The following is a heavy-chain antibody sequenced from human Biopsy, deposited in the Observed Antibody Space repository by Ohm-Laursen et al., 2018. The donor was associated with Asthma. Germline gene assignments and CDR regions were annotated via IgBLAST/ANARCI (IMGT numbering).Heavy chain of an antibody. J-gene: IGHJ5*02. V-gene: IGHV1-2*06. CDR3: AREGITGTTAWFDP. D-gene: IGHD1-7*01. Sequence: ASVKVSCKASGYTFTGYYMHWVRQAPGQGLEWMGRINPNSGGANYAQKFQGRVTMARDTSISTAYMELSRLRSDDTAVYYCAREGITGTTAWFDPWGQGTLVTVSS. CDR2: INPNSGGA. CDR1: GYTFTGYY.